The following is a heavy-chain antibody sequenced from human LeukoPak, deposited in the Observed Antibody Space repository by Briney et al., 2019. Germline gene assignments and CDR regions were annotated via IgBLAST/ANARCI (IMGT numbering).Heavy chain of an antibody. V-gene: IGHV4-39*07. CDR2: IYYSGST. D-gene: IGHD3-22*01. CDR1: GGSISSSSYY. J-gene: IGHJ4*02. CDR3: ARNPYYYDSSGYSYYFDY. Sequence: SETLSLTCTVSGGSISSSSYYWGWIRQPPGKGLEWIGSIYYSGSTYYNPSLKSRVTISVDTSKNQSSLKLSSVTAADTAVYYCARNPYYYDSSGYSYYFDYWGQGTLVTVSS.